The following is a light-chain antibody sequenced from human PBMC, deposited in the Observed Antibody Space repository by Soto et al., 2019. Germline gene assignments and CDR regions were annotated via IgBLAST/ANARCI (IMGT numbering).Light chain of an antibody. V-gene: IGLV2-23*02. J-gene: IGLJ1*01. Sequence: QSVLTQPASVSGSPGQSITISCTGTNSDVGSYNLVSWYQHHPGKAPKLIIYEDNKRPSDISNRFSGSKSGNTASLTISGLQGEDEADYFCCSYAGSSTFPYVFGTGTKLTVL. CDR3: CSYAGSSTFPYV. CDR1: NSDVGSYNL. CDR2: EDN.